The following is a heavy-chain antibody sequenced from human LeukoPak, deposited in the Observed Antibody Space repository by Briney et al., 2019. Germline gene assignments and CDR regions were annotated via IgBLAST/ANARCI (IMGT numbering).Heavy chain of an antibody. CDR1: GFTFSNSW. V-gene: IGHV3-74*01. J-gene: IGHJ4*02. CDR2: MNGDGSTI. Sequence: GGSLRLSCGASGFTFSNSWMHWVRQAPGKGLVWVSYMNGDGSTISHADSVKGRFTMSRDNAKNSLHLQMDSLSAEDTAVYYCARDFWSGYYTEDWGQGALVIISS. CDR3: ARDFWSGYYTED. D-gene: IGHD3-3*01.